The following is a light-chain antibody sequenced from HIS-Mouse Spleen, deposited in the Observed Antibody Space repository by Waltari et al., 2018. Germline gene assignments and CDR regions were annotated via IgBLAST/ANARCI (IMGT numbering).Light chain of an antibody. Sequence: QSALTQPASVSGSPGQSITISCTGTSSDVGSYNLVSWYQQHPGKAPKLMIYEGSKRPSGVSNRFSGSKSRNTASLTISGLQAEDGADYYCCSYAGSSTWVFGGGTKLTVL. J-gene: IGLJ3*02. CDR1: SSDVGSYNL. CDR3: CSYAGSSTWV. V-gene: IGLV2-23*01. CDR2: EGS.